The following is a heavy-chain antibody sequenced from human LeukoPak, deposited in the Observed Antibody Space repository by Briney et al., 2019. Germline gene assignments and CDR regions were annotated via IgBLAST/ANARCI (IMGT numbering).Heavy chain of an antibody. CDR1: GYTFTTSY. J-gene: IGHJ4*02. CDR2: INPSGGTA. Sequence: ASVKVFCKASGYTFTTSYMHWVRQAPGQGLEWMGIINPSGGTATYTQKLQGRVTMTRDTSTSTFYVELSRLRSEDTAIYYCTAGRVPNLFDYWGQGTLVTVSS. V-gene: IGHV1-46*01. CDR3: TAGRVPNLFDY. D-gene: IGHD1-26*01.